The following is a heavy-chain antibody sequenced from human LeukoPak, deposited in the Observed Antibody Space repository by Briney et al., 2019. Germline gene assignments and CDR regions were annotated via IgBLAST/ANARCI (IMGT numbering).Heavy chain of an antibody. Sequence: SVKVSCKASGVTFSSYAISWVRRAPGQGLEWMGRIIPIFGIANYAQKFQGRVTITADKSTSTAYMELSSLRSEDTAVYYCARGGSDAEYFQHWGQGTLVTVSS. J-gene: IGHJ1*01. D-gene: IGHD2-15*01. CDR2: IIPIFGIA. V-gene: IGHV1-69*04. CDR3: ARGGSDAEYFQH. CDR1: GVTFSSYA.